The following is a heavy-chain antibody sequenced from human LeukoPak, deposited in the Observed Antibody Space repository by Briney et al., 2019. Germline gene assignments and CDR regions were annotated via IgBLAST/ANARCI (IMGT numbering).Heavy chain of an antibody. CDR1: GGSISSYY. D-gene: IGHD1-20*01. Sequence: SETLSLTCTVSGGSISSYYWSWIRQPPGKGLGWIGYIYYSGSTNYNPSLKSRVTISVDTSKNQFSLKLSSVTAADTAVYYCGRDITGTTSVDYWGQGTLVTVSS. J-gene: IGHJ4*02. CDR3: GRDITGTTSVDY. V-gene: IGHV4-59*01. CDR2: IYYSGST.